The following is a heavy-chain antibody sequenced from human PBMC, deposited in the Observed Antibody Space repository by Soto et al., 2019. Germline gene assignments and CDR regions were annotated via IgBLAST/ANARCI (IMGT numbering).Heavy chain of an antibody. J-gene: IGHJ6*02. Sequence: SGPTLVNLTQTLTLTCSFSGFSLTTHGVCVSWIRQPPGKALEWLALIDWDAVKYYNTSLKTRLTISKDNSKNQEVLTLANVDPLDTATYFCARTRPPVRLHHQFYSGMDGWGQGTTVTVSS. CDR1: GFSLTTHGVC. CDR2: IDWDAVK. D-gene: IGHD3-10*02. CDR3: ARTRPPVRLHHQFYSGMDG. V-gene: IGHV2-70*01.